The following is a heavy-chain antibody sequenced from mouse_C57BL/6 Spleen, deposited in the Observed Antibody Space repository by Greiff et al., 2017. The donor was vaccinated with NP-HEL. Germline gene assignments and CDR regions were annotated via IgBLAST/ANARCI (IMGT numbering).Heavy chain of an antibody. V-gene: IGHV2-6-1*01. J-gene: IGHJ4*01. Sequence: QVQLKESGPGLVAPSQSLSITCTVSGFSLTSYGVHWVRQPPGKGLEWLVVIWSDGSTTYNSALKSRLSISKDNSKSQVFLKMNSIQTDDTAMYYCARHGNDYDGEYAMDYWGQGTSVTVSS. CDR2: IWSDGST. CDR3: ARHGNDYDGEYAMDY. CDR1: GFSLTSYG. D-gene: IGHD2-4*01.